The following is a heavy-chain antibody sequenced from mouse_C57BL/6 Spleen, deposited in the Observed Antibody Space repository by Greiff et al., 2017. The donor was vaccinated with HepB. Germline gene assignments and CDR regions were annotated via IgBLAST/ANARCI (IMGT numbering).Heavy chain of an antibody. CDR2: IWTGGGT. CDR3: ARNLAYYSNYGGYFDY. Sequence: QVQLKESGPGLVAPSQSLSITCTVSGFSLTSYAISWVRQPPGKGLEWLGVIWTGGGTNYNSALKSRLSISKDNSKSQVFLKMNSLQTDDTARYYCARNLAYYSNYGGYFDYWGQGTTLTVSS. D-gene: IGHD2-5*01. CDR1: GFSLTSYA. J-gene: IGHJ2*01. V-gene: IGHV2-9-1*01.